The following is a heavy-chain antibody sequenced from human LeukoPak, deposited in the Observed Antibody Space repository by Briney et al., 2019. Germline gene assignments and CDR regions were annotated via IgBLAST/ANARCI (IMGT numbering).Heavy chain of an antibody. CDR2: INPNSGGT. D-gene: IGHD6-13*01. CDR3: ARGQLHSSSWYDY. CDR1: GYSFIGYY. Sequence: ASVKVSCKASGYSFIGYYIHWVRQAPGQGLEWMGWINPNSGGTNYAQKFQGRVTMTRDTSITTAYMELSRLRSDDTAVYYCARGQLHSSSWYDYWGQGPLVTVSS. J-gene: IGHJ4*02. V-gene: IGHV1-2*02.